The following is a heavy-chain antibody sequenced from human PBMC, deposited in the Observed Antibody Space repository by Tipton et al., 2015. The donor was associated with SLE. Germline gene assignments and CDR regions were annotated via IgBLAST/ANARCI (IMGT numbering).Heavy chain of an antibody. V-gene: IGHV3-30*14. J-gene: IGHJ1*01. CDR3: AREAQGAEYVQH. CDR2: ISYDGSNK. CDR1: GFTFSTFE. Sequence: SLRLSCAASGFTFSTFEMHWVGQAQGKGQAWVAVISYDGSNKYYADSVKGRFTISRDNSKNKLYLQMNSLRAEDPAVYYCAREAQGAEYVQHWGQGLVVTVNS.